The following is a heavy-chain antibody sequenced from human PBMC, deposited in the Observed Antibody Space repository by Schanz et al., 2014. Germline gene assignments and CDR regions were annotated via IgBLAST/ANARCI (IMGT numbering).Heavy chain of an antibody. D-gene: IGHD5-18*01. CDR3: AKDAENTAMITDYFDY. CDR2: ITGASDHI. CDR1: GLIFSNYV. J-gene: IGHJ4*02. V-gene: IGHV3-23*01. Sequence: EVQLLESGGGLVQPGGSLKLSCAASGLIFSNYVMSWVRQAPGKGLEWVSGITGASDHIDYAESVKGRFTISRDNSKNTLYLQMDSLRAEDTAVYYCAKDAENTAMITDYFDYWGQGTLVTVSS.